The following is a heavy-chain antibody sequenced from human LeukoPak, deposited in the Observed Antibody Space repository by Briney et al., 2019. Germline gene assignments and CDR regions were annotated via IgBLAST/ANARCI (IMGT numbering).Heavy chain of an antibody. J-gene: IGHJ4*02. D-gene: IGHD1-26*01. V-gene: IGHV1-2*02. CDR3: ARGPIGGLKKGFDI. CDR1: GNTFAGYY. Sequence: ASVKVSCKASGNTFAGYYVHWVRQAPGQGLEWMGWINTHNGATNYAQHFQGRVTMTTDTAVTTAYMDLDGLISDDAAVYFCARGPIGGLKKGFDIWGQGTLVTVSS. CDR2: INTHNGAT.